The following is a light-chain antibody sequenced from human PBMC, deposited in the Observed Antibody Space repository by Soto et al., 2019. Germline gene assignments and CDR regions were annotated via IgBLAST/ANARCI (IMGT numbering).Light chain of an antibody. CDR1: SGHSSYA. V-gene: IGLV4-69*01. J-gene: IGLJ2*01. Sequence: QAVVTQSPSASASLGASVNLTCTLSSGHSSYAIAWHQQQPEKGPRYLMKLDSDGSHSKGDGIPDRFSGSSSGAERYLTISSLQSEDEADYYCQTWSTGIGVFGGGTKVTVL. CDR3: QTWSTGIGV. CDR2: LDSDGSH.